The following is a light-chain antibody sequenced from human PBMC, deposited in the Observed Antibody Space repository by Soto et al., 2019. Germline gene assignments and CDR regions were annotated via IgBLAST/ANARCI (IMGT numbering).Light chain of an antibody. CDR2: WAS. CDR3: QQYYSSPLT. CDR1: QSVLYSSNNKNY. V-gene: IGKV4-1*01. Sequence: DIVMTQSPDSLAVSLGESATINCKSSQSVLYSSNNKNYLAWYQQKSGQPPKLLIYWASTRESGVPDRFSGSGSGTDFTLTISSLQAEDVAAYYCQQYYSSPLTFGGGTKVDIK. J-gene: IGKJ4*01.